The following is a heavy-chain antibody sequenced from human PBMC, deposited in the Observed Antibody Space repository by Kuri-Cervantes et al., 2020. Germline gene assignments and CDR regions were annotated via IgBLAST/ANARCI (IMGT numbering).Heavy chain of an antibody. CDR2: IYYSGST. Sequence: GSLRLSCTVSGGSISSYYWSWIRQPPGKGLEWIGYIYYSGSTNYNPSLKSRVTISVDTSKNQFSLKLSSVTAADTAVYYCARLGVELWFGEPRPNGFDPWGQGTLVTVSS. CDR1: GGSISSYY. J-gene: IGHJ5*02. D-gene: IGHD3-10*01. V-gene: IGHV4-59*08. CDR3: ARLGVELWFGEPRPNGFDP.